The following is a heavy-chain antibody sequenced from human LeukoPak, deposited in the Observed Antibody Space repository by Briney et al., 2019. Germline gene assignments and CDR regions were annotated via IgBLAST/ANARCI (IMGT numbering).Heavy chain of an antibody. V-gene: IGHV4-59*12. CDR3: ARGLHYYGSGSDY. CDR2: IYYSGST. CDR1: GGSISTYY. D-gene: IGHD3-10*01. J-gene: IGHJ4*02. Sequence: SETLSLTCTVSGGSISTYYWSWIRQSPGKGLEWIGYIYYSGSTSYNPSLKSRVTISIDTSKTQFSLKLSSVTAADTVVYYCARGLHYYGSGSDYWGQGTLVTVSS.